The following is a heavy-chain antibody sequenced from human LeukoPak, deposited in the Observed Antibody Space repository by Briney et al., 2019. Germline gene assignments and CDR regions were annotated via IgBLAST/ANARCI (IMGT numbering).Heavy chain of an antibody. CDR3: ARDATTVTTMGNNWFDP. Sequence: GGSLRLSCAASGFTFTTYWMGWVRQAPGKGLEWVANIKQDGTEKYYVDSVKGRFTISRDNAKNSLFLQMNSLRAEDTAVYYCARDATTVTTMGNNWFDPWGQGTLVTVSS. D-gene: IGHD4-17*01. CDR2: IKQDGTEK. J-gene: IGHJ5*02. V-gene: IGHV3-7*01. CDR1: GFTFTTYW.